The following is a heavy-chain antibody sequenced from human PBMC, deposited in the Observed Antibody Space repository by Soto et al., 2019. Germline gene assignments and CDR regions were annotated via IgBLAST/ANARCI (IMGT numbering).Heavy chain of an antibody. CDR2: IRSKANSYAT. Sequence: GGSLRLSCAASGFTFSGSAMHWVRQASGTGLEWVGRIRSKANSYATAYAASVKGRFTISRDDSKNTAYLQMNSLKTEDTAVYYCTTLGGAVAPYYYYYGMDVWGQGTTVTVSS. J-gene: IGHJ6*02. CDR1: GFTFSGSA. CDR3: TTLGGAVAPYYYYYGMDV. V-gene: IGHV3-73*01. D-gene: IGHD6-19*01.